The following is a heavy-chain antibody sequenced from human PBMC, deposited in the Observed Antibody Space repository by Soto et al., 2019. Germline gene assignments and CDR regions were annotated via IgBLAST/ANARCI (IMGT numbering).Heavy chain of an antibody. D-gene: IGHD2-21*02. CDR2: IHHPGTT. CDR3: ARGGDWKFDF. CDR1: GDSIRSDKW. Sequence: QVQLQESGPGLVKPSGTLSLTCDVSGDSIRSDKWWSWVRQSPGRGLEWIGEIHHPGTTNCNSALKGRVTISVEKSKSLLSLEMPSLTAADTSIYYCARGGDWKFDFWGQGSLVTVSS. J-gene: IGHJ4*02. V-gene: IGHV4-4*02.